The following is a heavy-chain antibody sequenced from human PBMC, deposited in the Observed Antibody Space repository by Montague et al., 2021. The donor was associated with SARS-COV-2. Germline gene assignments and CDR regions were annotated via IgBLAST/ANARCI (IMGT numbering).Heavy chain of an antibody. CDR1: GGSISSGGYY. D-gene: IGHD3/OR15-3a*01. V-gene: IGHV4-31*03. CDR3: ARDLGRTEYYYGLDV. Sequence: TLSLTCTVSGGSISSGGYYWSWIRQLPGMGLEWLGYFYYSGSSYYXPSLQSRVFISADMSKNQLILNLMSVTAADAAVYFCARDLGRTEYYYGLDVWGRGTTVTVSS. J-gene: IGHJ6*02. CDR2: FYYSGSS.